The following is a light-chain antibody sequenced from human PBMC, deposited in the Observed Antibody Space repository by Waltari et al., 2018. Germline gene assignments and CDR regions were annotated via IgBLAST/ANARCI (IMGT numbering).Light chain of an antibody. CDR2: DAS. J-gene: IGKJ5*01. Sequence: EIVLTQSPATLSLSPGERAPLSCRASQRVSSSLAWYPQTPGQAPRLLLYDASNRATGIPARFSGSGSGTDFTLTISSLEPEDFAVYYCQQRSNWPRITFGQGTRLEIK. CDR3: QQRSNWPRIT. CDR1: QRVSSS. V-gene: IGKV3-11*01.